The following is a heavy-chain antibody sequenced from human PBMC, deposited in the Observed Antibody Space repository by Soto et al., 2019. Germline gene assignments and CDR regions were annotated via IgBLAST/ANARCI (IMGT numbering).Heavy chain of an antibody. CDR2: ISYDGSNK. D-gene: IGHD2-15*01. V-gene: IGHV3-30-3*01. CDR3: ARDYCSGGSCYFDY. J-gene: IGHJ4*02. CDR1: GFNFSGSD. Sequence: GGSLRLSCAASGFNFSGSDMHWVRQAPGKGLEWVAVISYDGSNKYYADSVKGRFTISRDNSKNTLYLQMNSLRAEDTAVYYCARDYCSGGSCYFDYRGQGTLVTVSS.